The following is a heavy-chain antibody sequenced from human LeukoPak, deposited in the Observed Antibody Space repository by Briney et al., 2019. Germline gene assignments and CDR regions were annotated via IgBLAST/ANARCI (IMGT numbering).Heavy chain of an antibody. CDR3: ARYYFWTGSYFFDH. J-gene: IGHJ4*02. Sequence: GESLKISCKTSGFTFTTHWIAWVRQMPGEGRELMGIIFPGDSDTNYSPSFQGQVTILADKSSNTAYLQWSSLKASDTAMYYCARYYFWTGSYFFDHWGQGTLVTVSS. CDR2: IFPGDSDT. D-gene: IGHD3/OR15-3a*01. V-gene: IGHV5-51*01. CDR1: GFTFTTHW.